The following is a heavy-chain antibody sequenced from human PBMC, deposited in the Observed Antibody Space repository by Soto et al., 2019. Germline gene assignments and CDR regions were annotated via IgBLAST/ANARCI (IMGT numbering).Heavy chain of an antibody. V-gene: IGHV1-69*12. CDR2: ILPVSGTT. Sequence: QVQLVQSGAEVKKPGSSVKVSCKSSGGTFSTFPINWVRQAPGQGLEWMGAILPVSGTTNYAQQFQGRVTFSADESTTTAYMEVSSLRSEDTAVYYCARDRTGTTLGYFDYWGQGTRVTVSS. CDR3: ARDRTGTTLGYFDY. J-gene: IGHJ4*02. CDR1: GGTFSTFP. D-gene: IGHD1-7*01.